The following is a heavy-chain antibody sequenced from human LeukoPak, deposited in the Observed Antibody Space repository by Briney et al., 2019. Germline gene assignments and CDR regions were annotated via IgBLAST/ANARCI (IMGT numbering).Heavy chain of an antibody. CDR2: ISSSSSYI. CDR3: ASLITPTVDYGGPTFDY. CDR1: GFTFSSYS. Sequence: PGGSLRLSCAASGFTFSSYSMNWVRQAPGKGLEWVSSISSSSSYIYYVDSVKGRFTISRDNAKNSLYLQMNSLRAEDTAVYYCASLITPTVDYGGPTFDYWGQGTLVTVSS. V-gene: IGHV3-21*01. J-gene: IGHJ4*02. D-gene: IGHD4-23*01.